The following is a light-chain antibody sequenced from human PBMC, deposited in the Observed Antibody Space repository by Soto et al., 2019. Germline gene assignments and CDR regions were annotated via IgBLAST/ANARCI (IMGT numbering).Light chain of an antibody. V-gene: IGLV2-14*01. CDR1: TSDVGAYNY. Sequence: QSALTQPASVSGSPGQSIAISCTGTTSDVGAYNYVSWYQQHPGKAPKLIIDEVSNRPSGISNRFSGSKSGNTASLTISGLQAEDEADYYCSSYTTSSILVFGSGTKVTVL. CDR2: EVS. J-gene: IGLJ1*01. CDR3: SSYTTSSILV.